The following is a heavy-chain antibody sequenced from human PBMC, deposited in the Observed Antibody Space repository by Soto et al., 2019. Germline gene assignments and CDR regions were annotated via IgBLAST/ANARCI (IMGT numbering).Heavy chain of an antibody. V-gene: IGHV3-30*18. CDR2: ISYDGSNK. CDR3: AKEGGAYYDFWSGFSYAFDI. CDR1: GFTFSSYG. D-gene: IGHD3-3*01. Sequence: GGSLILSCAASGFTFSSYGMHWVRQAPGKGLEWVAVISYDGSNKYYADSVKGRFTISRDNSKNTLYLQMNSLRAEDTAVYYCAKEGGAYYDFWSGFSYAFDIWGQGTMVTVSS. J-gene: IGHJ3*02.